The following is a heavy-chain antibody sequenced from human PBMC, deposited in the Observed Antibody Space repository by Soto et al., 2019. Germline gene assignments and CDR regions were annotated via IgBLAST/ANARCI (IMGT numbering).Heavy chain of an antibody. V-gene: IGHV3-33*01. CDR2: IWYDGSKK. CDR1: GIKFSIYG. J-gene: IGHJ6*02. D-gene: IGHD3-10*01. Sequence: GGSLRLSCAASGIKFSIYGMHWVRQAPGKGLEWVAVIWYDGSKKYYVDSVKGRFTTSRDNSNNTLYLQMNSLRAEDTGVYYCARELLYGSGSRNFHYYGMDVWGQGTTVTVSS. CDR3: ARELLYGSGSRNFHYYGMDV.